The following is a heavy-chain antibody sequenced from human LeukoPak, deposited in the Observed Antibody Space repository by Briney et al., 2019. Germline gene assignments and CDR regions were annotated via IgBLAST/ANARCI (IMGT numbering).Heavy chain of an antibody. J-gene: IGHJ2*01. Sequence: GGSLRLSCAASGFTFSTYAMSWVRQAPRKGLERDSTISDSGANTYYADSVRGRFTISRDNSKNTLYLQKNSLRADDTAIYYCAKSMTLQWRGFFDLWGRGTHVTVSS. CDR3: AKSMTLQWRGFFDL. V-gene: IGHV3-23*01. CDR1: GFTFSTYA. D-gene: IGHD6-19*01. CDR2: ISDSGANT.